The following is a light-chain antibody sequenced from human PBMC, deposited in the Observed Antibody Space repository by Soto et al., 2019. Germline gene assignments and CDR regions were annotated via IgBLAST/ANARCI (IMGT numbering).Light chain of an antibody. CDR2: GAS. CDR3: QQYGRSPPNT. J-gene: IGKJ2*01. Sequence: EIVLTQSPGTLSLSPGERATLSCRASQSVSSSYLAWYQQKPGQAPRVLIYGASSRATGIPDRFSGSGSGTDFTLTISRLEPEDFAVYYCQQYGRSPPNTFGQGTNLEIK. CDR1: QSVSSSY. V-gene: IGKV3-20*01.